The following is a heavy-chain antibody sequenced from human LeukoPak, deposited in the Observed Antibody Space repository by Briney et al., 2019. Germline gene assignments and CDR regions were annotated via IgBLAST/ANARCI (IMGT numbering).Heavy chain of an antibody. J-gene: IGHJ6*02. Sequence: SETPSLTCTVYGGSISSGGYYWSWIRQHPGKGLEWIGYIYYSGSTYYNPSLKSRVTISVDTSKNQFSLKLSSVTAADTAVYYCAREGIAAAGNYYGMDVWGQGTTVTVSS. CDR1: GGSISSGGYY. V-gene: IGHV4-31*03. CDR2: IYYSGST. D-gene: IGHD6-13*01. CDR3: AREGIAAAGNYYGMDV.